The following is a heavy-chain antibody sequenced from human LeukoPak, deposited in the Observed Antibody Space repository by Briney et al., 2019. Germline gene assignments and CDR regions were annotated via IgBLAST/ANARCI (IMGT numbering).Heavy chain of an antibody. J-gene: IGHJ6*04. CDR1: GYTFTSYG. CDR2: IGASNGNR. Sequence: GASVNVSCKASGYTFTSYGISWVRQAPGQGLGWTGWIGASNGNRNYSQKLQGRVTMTTDTSTSTTYMELRSLRSHDTVVYYCARDYGDYRWYYGMDVWGEGTTVTVSS. V-gene: IGHV1-18*01. D-gene: IGHD4-17*01. CDR3: ARDYGDYRWYYGMDV.